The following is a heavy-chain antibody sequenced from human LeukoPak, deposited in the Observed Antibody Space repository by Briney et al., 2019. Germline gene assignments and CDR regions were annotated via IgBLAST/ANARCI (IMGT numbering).Heavy chain of an antibody. J-gene: IGHJ4*02. CDR1: GFTFSSYS. Sequence: PGGSLRLSCAASGFTFSSYSMNWVRQAPGKGLEWVSYISSSSSYIYYADSVKGRFTISRDNAKNSLYLQMNSLRAEDTAVYYCATNGGYAPGHFDYWGQGTLVTVSS. CDR3: ATNGGYAPGHFDY. CDR2: ISSSSSYI. D-gene: IGHD5-12*01. V-gene: IGHV3-21*05.